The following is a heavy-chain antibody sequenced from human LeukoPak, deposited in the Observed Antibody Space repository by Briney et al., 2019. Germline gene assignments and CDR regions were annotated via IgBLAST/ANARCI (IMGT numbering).Heavy chain of an antibody. CDR1: GFTFSSYA. CDR3: TTDFTTVTTPFDY. V-gene: IGHV3-49*04. Sequence: GGSLRLSCAASGFTFSSYAMSWVRQAPGKGLEWVGFIRSKAYRETTEYAASVKGRFTISRDDSKNTLYLQMNSLKTEDTAVYYCTTDFTTVTTPFDYWGQGTLVTVSS. CDR2: IRSKAYRETT. D-gene: IGHD4-17*01. J-gene: IGHJ4*02.